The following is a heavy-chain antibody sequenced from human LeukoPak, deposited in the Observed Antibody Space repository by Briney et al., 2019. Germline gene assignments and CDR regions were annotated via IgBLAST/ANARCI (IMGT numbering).Heavy chain of an antibody. J-gene: IGHJ5*02. CDR2: ISGSGGST. Sequence: GGSLRLSCAASGFTFSSYAMSWVRQAPGKGLEWVSAISGSGGSTYYADSVKGRFTISRDSSKNTLYLQMNSLRAEDTAVYYCAKAPANYGSGSYPTWGQGTLVTVSS. V-gene: IGHV3-23*01. CDR1: GFTFSSYA. D-gene: IGHD3-10*01. CDR3: AKAPANYGSGSYPT.